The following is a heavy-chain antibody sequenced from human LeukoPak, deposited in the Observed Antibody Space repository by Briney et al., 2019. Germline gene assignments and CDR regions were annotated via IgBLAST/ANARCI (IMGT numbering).Heavy chain of an antibody. Sequence: GGSLRLSCAASGFIVSDNYVSWARQAPGKGLEWVASINHNGNVNYYVDSVKGRFTISRDNAKNSLYLQMSNLRAEDTAVYFCARGGGLDVWGQGATVTVSS. J-gene: IGHJ6*02. CDR1: GFIVSDNY. CDR2: INHNGNVN. CDR3: ARGGGLDV. D-gene: IGHD3-16*01. V-gene: IGHV3-7*03.